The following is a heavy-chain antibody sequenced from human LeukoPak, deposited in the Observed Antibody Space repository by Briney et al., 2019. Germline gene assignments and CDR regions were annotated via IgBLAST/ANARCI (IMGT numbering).Heavy chain of an antibody. V-gene: IGHV3-21*01. Sequence: GGSLRLSCAASGFSLSAYWMHWVRRAPGKGLVWVSSISSSSRYIYYADSVKGRFTISRDNAKNPLYLQMNSLRAEDTAVYYCARRLVAALDGMDVWGQGTTVTVSS. CDR2: ISSSSRYI. CDR3: ARRLVAALDGMDV. J-gene: IGHJ6*02. D-gene: IGHD2-15*01. CDR1: GFSLSAYW.